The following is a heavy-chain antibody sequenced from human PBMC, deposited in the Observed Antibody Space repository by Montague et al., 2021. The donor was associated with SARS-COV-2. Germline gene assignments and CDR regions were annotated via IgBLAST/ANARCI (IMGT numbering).Heavy chain of an antibody. D-gene: IGHD3-22*01. V-gene: IGHV3-30*04. Sequence: SLRLSCAASGFTFSSYAMHWVRQAPGKGLEWVAVISYDGSNKYYADSVKGRFTISRDNSKNTLYLQMNSLRAEDTAVYYCARDKYYYDSSGYYWAAYYCYGMDVWGQGTTVTVSS. J-gene: IGHJ6*02. CDR2: ISYDGSNK. CDR1: GFTFSSYA. CDR3: ARDKYYYDSSGYYWAAYYCYGMDV.